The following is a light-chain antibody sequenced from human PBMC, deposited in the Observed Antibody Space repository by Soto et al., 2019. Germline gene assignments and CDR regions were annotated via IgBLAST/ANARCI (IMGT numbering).Light chain of an antibody. Sequence: ENLLTQSPATLSLSPGERATLSCRAIQFLSSYLAWYQQIPGQPPRLLIYDTSNRVTGIPARFSGSRSGTDFTLTISSLEPEDFAVYFCHQRNKFGQGTRLEIK. CDR2: DTS. V-gene: IGKV3-11*01. J-gene: IGKJ5*01. CDR1: QFLSSY. CDR3: HQRNK.